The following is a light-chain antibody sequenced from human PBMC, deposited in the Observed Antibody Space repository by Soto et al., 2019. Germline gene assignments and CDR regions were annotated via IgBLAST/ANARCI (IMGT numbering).Light chain of an antibody. CDR1: QSVSSSY. CDR3: QLYGSSPGFT. Sequence: EIVLTQSPATLSLSPGERATLSCRASQSVSSSYLAWYQQKPGQAPRLLIYGASSRATGIPDRFSGSGSVTDFTLTISRLEPEDFAVYYCQLYGSSPGFTFGRGTKVDIK. CDR2: GAS. V-gene: IGKV3-20*01. J-gene: IGKJ3*01.